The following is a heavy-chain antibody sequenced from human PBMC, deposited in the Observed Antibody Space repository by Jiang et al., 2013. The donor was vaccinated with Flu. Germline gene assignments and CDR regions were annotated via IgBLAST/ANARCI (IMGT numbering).Heavy chain of an antibody. CDR1: GFSLSTSGVG. D-gene: IGHD5-12*01. J-gene: IGHJ4*02. V-gene: IGHV2-5*02. CDR2: IYWDDDK. Sequence: KPTQTLTLTCTFSGFSLSTSGVGVGWIRQPPGKALEWLALIYWDDDKRYSPSLKSRLTITKDTSKNQVVLTMTNMDPVDTATYYCAHRAIVATIKGFDYWGQGTLVTVSS. CDR3: AHRAIVATIKGFDY.